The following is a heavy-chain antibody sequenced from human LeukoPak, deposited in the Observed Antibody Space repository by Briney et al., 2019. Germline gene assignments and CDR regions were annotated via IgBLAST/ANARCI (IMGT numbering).Heavy chain of an antibody. V-gene: IGHV3-15*01. J-gene: IGHJ4*02. CDR2: IKSKTDGGTT. CDR1: GFTFSNAW. D-gene: IGHD6-19*01. Sequence: KSGGSLRLSCAASGFTFSNAWMSWVRQAPGKGLEWVGRIKSKTDGGTTDYAAPVKGRFTISRDDSKDTLYLQMNSLKTEDTAVYYCTTVGSSLGVAGHDYWGQGTLVTVSS. CDR3: TTVGSSLGVAGHDY.